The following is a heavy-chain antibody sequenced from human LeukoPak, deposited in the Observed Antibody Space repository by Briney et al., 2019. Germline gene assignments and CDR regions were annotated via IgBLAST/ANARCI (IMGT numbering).Heavy chain of an antibody. Sequence: GESLKISCKGSGYSFTSYWISWVRQMPGKGLEWIGEISLTGQTNYNPSLRGRVTMSLDESSNHLSLHLTSVTAADTATYYCSRESRAFCPFGYWGQGTLVIVPS. CDR1: GYSFTSYW. CDR2: ISLTGQT. D-gene: IGHD2-2*01. CDR3: SRESRAFCPFGY. V-gene: IGHV5-10-1*01. J-gene: IGHJ4*02.